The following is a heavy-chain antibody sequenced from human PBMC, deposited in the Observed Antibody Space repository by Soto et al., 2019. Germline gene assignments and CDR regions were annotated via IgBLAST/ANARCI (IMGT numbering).Heavy chain of an antibody. V-gene: IGHV4-30-4*01. D-gene: IGHD2-2*01. CDR3: ARGMDQLPFDY. J-gene: IGHJ4*02. Sequence: SETLSLTCTVSGGSISSGDYYWSWIRQPPGKGLEWIGYIHYSGSTYYNPSLKSRVTISVDTSKNQFSLKLSSVTAADTAVYYCARGMDQLPFDYWGQGTLVTVSS. CDR1: GGSISSGDYY. CDR2: IHYSGST.